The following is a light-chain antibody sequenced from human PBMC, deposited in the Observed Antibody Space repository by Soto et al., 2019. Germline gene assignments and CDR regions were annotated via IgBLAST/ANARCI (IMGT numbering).Light chain of an antibody. CDR3: SSYTSSSTVYV. CDR2: EVS. V-gene: IGLV2-14*01. Sequence: QSALTQPASVSGSPGQSITISCTGTSSDVGGYNYVSWYQQHPGKAPKLMIYEVSNRPSGVSNRFSGSKSGNTDSLTISGLQAEDEADYYCSSYTSSSTVYVFGTGTKLTVL. J-gene: IGLJ1*01. CDR1: SSDVGGYNY.